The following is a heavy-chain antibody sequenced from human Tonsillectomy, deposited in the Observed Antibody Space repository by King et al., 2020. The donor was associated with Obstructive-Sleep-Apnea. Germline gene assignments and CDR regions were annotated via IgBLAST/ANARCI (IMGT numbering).Heavy chain of an antibody. CDR2: IYYSGST. CDR3: ARHHRSSGWYHSGPTRGYAFDI. J-gene: IGHJ3*02. Sequence: QLQESGPGLVKPSETLSLTCTVSGGSISSYYWSWIRQPPGKGLEWIGYIYYSGSTNYNPSLKSRVTISVDTSKNQFSLKLSSLTAADTAVYYCARHHRSSGWYHSGPTRGYAFDIWGQGTMVTVSS. CDR1: GGSISSYY. D-gene: IGHD6-19*01. V-gene: IGHV4-59*08.